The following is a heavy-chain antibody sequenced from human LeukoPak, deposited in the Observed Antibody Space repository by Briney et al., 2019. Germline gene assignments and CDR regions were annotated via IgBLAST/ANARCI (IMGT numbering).Heavy chain of an antibody. CDR1: GGSISNSSYY. CDR3: ARPQYYYDSSNPPFAWFDP. V-gene: IGHV4-39*01. J-gene: IGHJ5*02. Sequence: SETLSLTCTVSGGSISNSSYYWGWIRQPPGKGLEWIGSIHYSGSTYYTPSLKSRVTISVDTSKNQFSLKLSSLTAADTAVYYCARPQYYYDSSNPPFAWFDPWGQGTLVTVSS. CDR2: IHYSGST. D-gene: IGHD3-22*01.